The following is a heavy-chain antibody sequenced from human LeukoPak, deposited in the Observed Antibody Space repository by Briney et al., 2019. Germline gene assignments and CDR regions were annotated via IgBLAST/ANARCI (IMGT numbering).Heavy chain of an antibody. V-gene: IGHV3-23*01. CDR2: ISSSGGST. CDR1: GFTFSSYA. J-gene: IGHJ4*02. D-gene: IGHD1-26*01. Sequence: PGGSLRLSCAASGFTFSSYAMSWVRQAPGKGLEWVSTISSSGGSTYYADSVKGRFTISRDNSKNTLYLQMNSLRAEDTAVYCCAKVVGATTRGYFDYWGQGTLVTVSS. CDR3: AKVVGATTRGYFDY.